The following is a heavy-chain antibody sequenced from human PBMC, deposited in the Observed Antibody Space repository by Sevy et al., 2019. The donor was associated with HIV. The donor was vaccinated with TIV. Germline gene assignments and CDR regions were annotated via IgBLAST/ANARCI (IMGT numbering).Heavy chain of an antibody. Sequence: SETLSLTCAVYGGSFSGYYWSWIRQPPGKGLEWIGEINHSGSTNYNPSLKSRVTISVDTSKNQFSLKLSSVTAADTAVYYCASVAGTGGFDYWGQGPLVTVSS. CDR1: GGSFSGYY. V-gene: IGHV4-34*01. D-gene: IGHD6-19*01. CDR2: INHSGST. CDR3: ASVAGTGGFDY. J-gene: IGHJ4*02.